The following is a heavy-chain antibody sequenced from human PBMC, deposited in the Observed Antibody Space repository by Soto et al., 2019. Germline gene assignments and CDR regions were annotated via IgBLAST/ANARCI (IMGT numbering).Heavy chain of an antibody. J-gene: IGHJ4*02. CDR1: GYTFTSYG. CDR3: AREVKDCSSTSCYVVDY. V-gene: IGHV1-18*01. CDR2: ISAYNGNT. D-gene: IGHD2-2*01. Sequence: ASVKVSCKASGYTFTSYGISWVRQAPGQGLEWMGWISAYNGNTNYAQKLQGRVTMTTDTSTSTAYMELRSLRSDDTAVYYCAREVKDCSSTSCYVVDYWGQGTLVTVSS.